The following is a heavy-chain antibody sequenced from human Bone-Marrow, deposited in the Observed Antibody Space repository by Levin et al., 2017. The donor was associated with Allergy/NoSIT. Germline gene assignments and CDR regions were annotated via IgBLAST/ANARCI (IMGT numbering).Heavy chain of an antibody. V-gene: IGHV1-18*04. Sequence: GESLKISCKASGYIFTSNGVTWVRQAPGRGLEWMGWIGIHTGKTQYEQKFQGRVTVTADTFTNTVYMELRSLRSDDTAVYYCARTRYFDWMPIDDTFDVWGQGTKVTVFS. J-gene: IGHJ3*01. CDR2: IGIHTGKT. CDR1: GYIFTSNG. D-gene: IGHD3-9*01. CDR3: ARTRYFDWMPIDDTFDV.